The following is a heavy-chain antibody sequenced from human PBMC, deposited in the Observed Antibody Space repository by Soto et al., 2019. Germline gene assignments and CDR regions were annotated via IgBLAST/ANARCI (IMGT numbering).Heavy chain of an antibody. CDR1: GFTFIDSY. CDR3: VKGHRALDN. J-gene: IGHJ4*02. Sequence: GGSLRLSCTSSGFTFIDSYMDWVRQAPGKGLDWVGRIRNKANSYTTEYAASVKGRFTVSRDDSKNSLYLQMNSLKTEDTAVYYCVKGHRALDNWGPGTLVTVSS. V-gene: IGHV3-72*01. CDR2: IRNKANSYTT.